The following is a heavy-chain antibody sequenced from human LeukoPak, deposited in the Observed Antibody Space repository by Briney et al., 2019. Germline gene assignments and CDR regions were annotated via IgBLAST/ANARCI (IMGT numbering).Heavy chain of an antibody. CDR2: IYTSGSA. J-gene: IGHJ4*02. CDR1: GGSISSYY. V-gene: IGHV4-4*07. CDR3: ARGGSYLFDY. D-gene: IGHD1-26*01. Sequence: SETLSLTCTVSGGSISSYYWSWIRQPAGKGLEWIGRIYTSGSANYNPSLKSRVTMSVDKSKNQFSLNLSSVTAADTAVYYCARGGSYLFDYWGQGTLVTVSS.